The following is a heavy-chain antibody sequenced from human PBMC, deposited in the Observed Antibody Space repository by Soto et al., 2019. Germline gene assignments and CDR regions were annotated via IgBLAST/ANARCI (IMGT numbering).Heavy chain of an antibody. Sequence: QVQLVQYGAEVKKPGSSLKVSCKASGGTFSSYAISWVRQDPGQGLEWMGGIIPIFGTANYAQKFQGRVTITADESTRTAYMELSSLRSEDTAVYYCAEGCSSTSCYRRWFDPWGQGTLVTVSS. CDR1: GGTFSSYA. D-gene: IGHD2-2*01. V-gene: IGHV1-69*01. CDR2: IIPIFGTA. J-gene: IGHJ5*02. CDR3: AEGCSSTSCYRRWFDP.